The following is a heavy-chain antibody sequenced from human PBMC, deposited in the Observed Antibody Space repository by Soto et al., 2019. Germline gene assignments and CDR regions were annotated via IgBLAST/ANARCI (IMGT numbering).Heavy chain of an antibody. V-gene: IGHV1-8*01. CDR2: MNPNSANT. J-gene: IGHJ4*02. CDR1: VYTFTSND. CDR3: ASLRDTSSWYYAY. Sequence: ASVKGSCKAAVYTFTSNDINWRRQATGQGLEWMGWMNPNSANTGYAQKFQGRVTMTRNTSITTAYMELSSLRSEDTAVYYCASLRDTSSWYYAYWGQGTLVTVSS. D-gene: IGHD6-13*01.